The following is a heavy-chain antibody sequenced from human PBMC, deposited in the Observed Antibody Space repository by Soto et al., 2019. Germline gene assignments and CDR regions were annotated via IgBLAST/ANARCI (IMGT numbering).Heavy chain of an antibody. CDR2: ISSSSSYI. CDR3: ARDLVGLYYGMDV. CDR1: GFTFSSYS. Sequence: PGGSLRLSCAASGFTFSSYSMNWVRQAPGKGLEWVSSISSSSSYIYYADSVKGRFTISRDNAKNSLYLQRSSLRAEDTAVYYCARDLVGLYYGMDVWGQGTTFTVSS. V-gene: IGHV3-21*01. D-gene: IGHD2-8*02. J-gene: IGHJ6*02.